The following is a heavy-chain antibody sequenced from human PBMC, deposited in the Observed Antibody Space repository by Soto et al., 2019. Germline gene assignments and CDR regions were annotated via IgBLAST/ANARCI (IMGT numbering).Heavy chain of an antibody. CDR2: IKSDGSGT. J-gene: IGHJ4*02. CDR1: WSCG. D-gene: IGHD1-7*01. CDR3: ENSHWPGGNL. V-gene: IGHV3-74*01. Sequence: WSCGMLGVRQAPGKGLVWVSRIKSDGSGTSYADSVKGRFTISRDNAKNTLYLQMNSLRAEDTAVYDGENSHWPGGNLWGQGMPVT.